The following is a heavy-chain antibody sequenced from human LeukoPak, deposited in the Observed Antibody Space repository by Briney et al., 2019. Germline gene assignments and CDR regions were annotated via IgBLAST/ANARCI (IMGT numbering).Heavy chain of an antibody. CDR1: GFTFSNYW. CDR2: ISSDGTNT. CDR3: ARVYYYYYMDA. Sequence: GGSLRLSCAASGFTFSNYWMHWVRQAPGTGLVWVSRISSDGTNTYYADSVKGRFSISRDNAKNTLYLQMNSLRAEDTAMYYCARVYYYYYMDAWGKGTTVTVSS. V-gene: IGHV3-74*01. J-gene: IGHJ6*03.